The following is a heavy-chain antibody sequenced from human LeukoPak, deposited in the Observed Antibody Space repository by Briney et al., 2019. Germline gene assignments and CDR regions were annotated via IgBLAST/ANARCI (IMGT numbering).Heavy chain of an antibody. Sequence: GGSLRLSCRASGFSFRTSPMSWVRQVPGKGPEWVSGINSDSNDTPYADSVKGRFTISRDNAKNMLYLQMRSLRVEDTAVYYCVRKDSGLHPFDLWGQGTRVTVSS. CDR1: GFSFRTSP. CDR2: INSDSNDT. CDR3: VRKDSGLHPFDL. J-gene: IGHJ4*02. V-gene: IGHV3-23*01.